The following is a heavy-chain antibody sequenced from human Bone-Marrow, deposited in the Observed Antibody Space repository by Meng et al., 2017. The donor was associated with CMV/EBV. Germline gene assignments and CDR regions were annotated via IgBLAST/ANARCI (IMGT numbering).Heavy chain of an antibody. V-gene: IGHV1-2*02. J-gene: IGHJ4*02. CDR2: VNSKNEAT. CDR1: GFTIADYN. Sequence: VRLWRSGPGMEKPGAHFYVPCTTSGFTIADYNIHWLRQPPGQEREWLGWVNSKNEATNYARKFQGRVSMTRDTSISTAHMELSSLMSDDTAVYYCVRSSGWSLFDYWGQGTLVTVSS. CDR3: VRSSGWSLFDY. D-gene: IGHD6-19*01.